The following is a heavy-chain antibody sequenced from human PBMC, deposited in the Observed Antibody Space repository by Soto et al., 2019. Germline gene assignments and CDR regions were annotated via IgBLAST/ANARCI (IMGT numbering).Heavy chain of an antibody. CDR1: GGSISSSSYY. V-gene: IGHV4-39*01. J-gene: IGHJ4*02. CDR2: IYYSGST. CDR3: ARARNGSYRYSVIDY. Sequence: PSETLSLTCTVSGGSISSSSYYWGWIRQPPGKGLEWIGSIYYSGSTYYNPSLKSRVTISVDTSKNQFSLKLSSVTAADTAVYHCARARNGSYRYSVIDYWGQGTLVTVS. D-gene: IGHD3-16*02.